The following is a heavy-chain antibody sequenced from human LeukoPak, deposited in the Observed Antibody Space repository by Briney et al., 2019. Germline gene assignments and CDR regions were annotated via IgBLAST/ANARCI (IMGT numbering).Heavy chain of an antibody. J-gene: IGHJ6*04. CDR2: ISGSGGST. D-gene: IGHD3-3*01. CDR1: GFTFSSYA. Sequence: GGSLRLSCAASGFTFSSYAMSWVRQAPGKGLEWVSAISGSGGSTYYADSVKGRFTISRDNSKNTLYLQMNSLRAEDTAVYYCAKIGRYYDFWTGFYEEEVGYMDVWGKGTTVAVSS. CDR3: AKIGRYYDFWTGFYEEEVGYMDV. V-gene: IGHV3-23*01.